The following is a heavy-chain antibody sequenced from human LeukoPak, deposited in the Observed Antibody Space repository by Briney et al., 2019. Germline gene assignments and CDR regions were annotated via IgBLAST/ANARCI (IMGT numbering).Heavy chain of an antibody. CDR3: ARVGSGSYYEGSSDY. D-gene: IGHD1-26*01. Sequence: GASVKVSCKASGYTFTGYYMHWVRQAPGQGLEWMGWINPNSGGTNYAQKFQGRVTMTRDTSISTAYMELSRLRSDDTAVYYCARVGSGSYYEGSSDYWGQGTLVTVSS. CDR2: INPNSGGT. J-gene: IGHJ4*02. CDR1: GYTFTGYY. V-gene: IGHV1-2*02.